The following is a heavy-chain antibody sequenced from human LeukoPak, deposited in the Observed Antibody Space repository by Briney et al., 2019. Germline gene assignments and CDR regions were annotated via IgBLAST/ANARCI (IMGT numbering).Heavy chain of an antibody. CDR2: IYHTGNT. Sequence: TLSLTCTVSGASISSGGYFWSWIRQPPGKGLEWIGYIYHTGNTYYNPSLESRVTMSVDKSKNQFSLSLASVTVADTAVYYCARDRAGSGSPSWFDPWGQGTLVTVSS. CDR3: ARDRAGSGSPSWFDP. D-gene: IGHD3-10*01. CDR1: GASISSGGYF. V-gene: IGHV4-30-2*01. J-gene: IGHJ5*02.